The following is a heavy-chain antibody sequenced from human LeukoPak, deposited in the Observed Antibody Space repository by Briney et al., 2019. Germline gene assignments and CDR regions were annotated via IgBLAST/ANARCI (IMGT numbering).Heavy chain of an antibody. CDR1: GYTFTSYD. V-gene: IGHV1-8*03. Sequence: ASVKVSCKASGYTFTSYDINWVRQATGQGLEWMGWMNPNSGNTGYAQKFQGRVTITRNTSISTAYMELSSLRSEDTAVYYCARGRGVAATPAFVDYWGQGTLVTVSS. D-gene: IGHD2-15*01. J-gene: IGHJ4*02. CDR3: ARGRGVAATPAFVDY. CDR2: MNPNSGNT.